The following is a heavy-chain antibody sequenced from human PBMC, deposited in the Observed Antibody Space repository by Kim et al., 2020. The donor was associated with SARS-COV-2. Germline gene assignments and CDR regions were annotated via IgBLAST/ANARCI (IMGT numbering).Heavy chain of an antibody. CDR2: ISYTARG. V-gene: IGHV4-31*03. Sequence: SETLSLTCSVSGASLVMGGGHWTWIRQRPGRGLEWIATISYTARGDYNPSLQSRITISWEPPQNKFFLEMTSMTAADTGIYYCAMGPYYGSGTRWGVNYALDVWGQGTTVTVSS. CDR1: GASLVMGGGH. D-gene: IGHD3-10*01. J-gene: IGHJ6*02. CDR3: AMGPYYGSGTRWGVNYALDV.